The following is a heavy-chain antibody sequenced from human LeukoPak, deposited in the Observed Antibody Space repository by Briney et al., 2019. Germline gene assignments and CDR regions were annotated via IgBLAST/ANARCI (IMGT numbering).Heavy chain of an antibody. CDR2: IYYSGST. D-gene: IGHD4-17*01. J-gene: IGHJ4*02. CDR1: GGSISSGDYY. V-gene: IGHV4-30-4*08. Sequence: PSETLSLTCTVSGGSISSGDYYWSWIRQPPGKGLEWIGYIYYSGSTYYNPSLKSRVTISVDTSKNQFSLKLSSVTAADTAVYYCARGDSNDNDYGDYPDYWGQGTLVTVSS. CDR3: ARGDSNDNDYGDYPDY.